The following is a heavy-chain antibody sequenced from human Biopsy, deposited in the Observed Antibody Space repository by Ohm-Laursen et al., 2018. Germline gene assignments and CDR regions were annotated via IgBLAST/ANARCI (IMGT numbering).Heavy chain of an antibody. J-gene: IGHJ6*02. D-gene: IGHD5/OR15-5a*01. Sequence: SLRLSCAASGFTVSNNYMSWLRQAPGKGLEWLSYISSRGTSINNADSVKGRFTISRDNAKKSLYLQMNSLRAEDTAVYYCARAKSVLDYFYGLDVWGQGTTVTVS. CDR2: ISSRGTSI. CDR1: GFTVSNNY. CDR3: ARAKSVLDYFYGLDV. V-gene: IGHV3-11*01.